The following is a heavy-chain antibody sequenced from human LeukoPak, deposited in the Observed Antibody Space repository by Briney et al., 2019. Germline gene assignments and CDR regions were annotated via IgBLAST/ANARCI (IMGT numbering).Heavy chain of an antibody. Sequence: GGSLRLSCAASGFTFSSYAMSWVRQAPGKGLEWVSAISGSGGSTYYADSVKGRFTISRDNSKNTLYLQMNSLRAEDTAVYYCARDRTYSSSWYWNWFDPWGQGTLVTVSS. CDR3: ARDRTYSSSWYWNWFDP. D-gene: IGHD6-13*01. J-gene: IGHJ5*02. CDR2: ISGSGGST. CDR1: GFTFSSYA. V-gene: IGHV3-23*01.